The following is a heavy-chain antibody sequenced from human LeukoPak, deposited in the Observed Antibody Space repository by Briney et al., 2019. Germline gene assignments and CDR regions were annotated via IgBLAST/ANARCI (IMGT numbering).Heavy chain of an antibody. Sequence: SETLSLTCTVSGGSISSGGYYWSWIRQHPGEGLEWIGYIYYSGSTYYNPSLKSRVTISVDTSKNQFSLKLSSVTAADTAVYYCARDRSHSSPYYYYGMDVWGQGTTVTVSS. CDR2: IYYSGST. V-gene: IGHV4-31*03. J-gene: IGHJ6*02. CDR1: GGSISSGGYY. CDR3: ARDRSHSSPYYYYGMDV. D-gene: IGHD4-4*01.